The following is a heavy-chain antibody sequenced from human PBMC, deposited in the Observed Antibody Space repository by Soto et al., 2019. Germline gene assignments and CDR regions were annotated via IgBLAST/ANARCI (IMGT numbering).Heavy chain of an antibody. Sequence: QVQLVESGGGVVQPGRSLRLSCAASGFTFSSYGMHWVRQAPGKGLEWVAVIWYDGSNKYYADSVKGRFTISRDNSKNTLYLQMNSLRAEDTAVYHCARDQGRGYNYGFDYWGQGTLVTVSS. D-gene: IGHD5-18*01. CDR2: IWYDGSNK. V-gene: IGHV3-33*01. J-gene: IGHJ4*02. CDR1: GFTFSSYG. CDR3: ARDQGRGYNYGFDY.